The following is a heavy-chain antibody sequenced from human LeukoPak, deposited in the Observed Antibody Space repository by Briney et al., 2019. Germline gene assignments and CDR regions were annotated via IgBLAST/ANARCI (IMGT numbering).Heavy chain of an antibody. V-gene: IGHV4-30-2*01. CDR2: IYHSGST. CDR1: GGSISSGGYY. Sequence: SETLSLTCTVSGGSISSGGYYWSWIRQPPGKGLEWIGYIYHSGSTYYNPSLKSRVTMSVDTSKNQFSLKLSSVTAADTAVYYCAREGVGVTTEEIGVNWFDPWGQGTLVTVSS. D-gene: IGHD3-3*01. J-gene: IGHJ5*02. CDR3: AREGVGVTTEEIGVNWFDP.